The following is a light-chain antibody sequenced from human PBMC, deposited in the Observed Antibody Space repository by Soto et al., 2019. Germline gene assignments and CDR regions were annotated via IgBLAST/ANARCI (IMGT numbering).Light chain of an antibody. Sequence: IVLSQSPGTLSLSPGERAPLSCRASQSVGSNYLAWYQQKPGQAPRILIYGASARAAGIPARFSGTGSGTEFTLTISSLQSEDFAVYYCQQYYQWPSYTFGQGTKV. CDR2: GAS. V-gene: IGKV3-15*01. J-gene: IGKJ2*01. CDR1: QSVGSN. CDR3: QQYYQWPSYT.